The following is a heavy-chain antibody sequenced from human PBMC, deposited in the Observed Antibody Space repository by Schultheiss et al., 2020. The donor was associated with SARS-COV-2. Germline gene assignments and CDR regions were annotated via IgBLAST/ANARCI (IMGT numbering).Heavy chain of an antibody. D-gene: IGHD6-19*01. J-gene: IGHJ4*02. CDR1: GFTFSDYY. CDR3: AKGTWYGSEQGGY. V-gene: IGHV3-11*06. Sequence: GGSLRLSCAASGFTFSDYYMSWIRQAPGKGLEWVSHILSSGSYTNYADSVKGRFTISRDNSENTSFLQMNSLRTEDTAVYYCAKGTWYGSEQGGYWGQGTLVTVSS. CDR2: ILSSGSYT.